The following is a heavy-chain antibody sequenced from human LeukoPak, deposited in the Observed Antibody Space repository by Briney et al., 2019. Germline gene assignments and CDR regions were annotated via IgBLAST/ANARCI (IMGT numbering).Heavy chain of an antibody. J-gene: IGHJ4*02. Sequence: GASVKVSCKASGYTFTSYGISWVRQAPGQGLEWMGWINAGNGNTKYSQKFQGRVTITRDTSASTAYMELSSLRSEDTAVYYCARVGHCSGGSCYPFDYWGQGTLVTVSS. D-gene: IGHD2-15*01. CDR3: ARVGHCSGGSCYPFDY. CDR1: GYTFTSYG. V-gene: IGHV1-3*01. CDR2: INAGNGNT.